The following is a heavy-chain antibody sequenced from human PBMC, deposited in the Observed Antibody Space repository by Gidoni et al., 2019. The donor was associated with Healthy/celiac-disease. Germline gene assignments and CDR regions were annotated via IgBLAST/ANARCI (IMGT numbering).Heavy chain of an antibody. D-gene: IGHD3-22*01. J-gene: IGHJ4*02. V-gene: IGHV3-23*01. Sequence: EVQLLESGGGLVQPGGSLRLSCAASGFTFSSYALSWVRQAPGKGLEWVSAISGSGGSTYYADSVKGRFTISRDNSKNTLYLQMNSLRAEDTAVYYCAKRPQPPTYYYDSSNTSKNGDYWGQGTLVTVSS. CDR3: AKRPQPPTYYYDSSNTSKNGDY. CDR1: GFTFSSYA. CDR2: ISGSGGST.